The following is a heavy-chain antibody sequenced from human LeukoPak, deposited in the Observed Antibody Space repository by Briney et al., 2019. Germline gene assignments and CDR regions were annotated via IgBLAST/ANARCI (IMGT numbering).Heavy chain of an antibody. D-gene: IGHD1-26*01. CDR2: INHSGST. CDR1: GGSFSGYY. Sequence: PSETLSLTCAVYGGSFSGYYWSWIRQPPGKGLEWIGEINHSGSTNYNPSLKSRVTISVDTSKNQFSLKLSSVTAADTAVYYCAGGIVGAAPNYYFDYWGQGTLVTVSS. V-gene: IGHV4-34*01. CDR3: AGGIVGAAPNYYFDY. J-gene: IGHJ4*02.